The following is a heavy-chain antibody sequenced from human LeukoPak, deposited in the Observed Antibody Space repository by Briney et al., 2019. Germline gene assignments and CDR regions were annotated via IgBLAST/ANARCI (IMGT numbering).Heavy chain of an antibody. D-gene: IGHD3-22*01. Sequence: GGSLRLSCAASGFTFSSYSVNWVRQAPGKGLEWVSSISSSSDSIYYADSVKGRFTISRDNAKNSLYLQMNSLRAEDTAVYYCATDYSETSSYRWGQGTLVTVSS. CDR2: ISSSSDSI. CDR3: ATDYSETSSYR. J-gene: IGHJ4*02. CDR1: GFTFSSYS. V-gene: IGHV3-21*01.